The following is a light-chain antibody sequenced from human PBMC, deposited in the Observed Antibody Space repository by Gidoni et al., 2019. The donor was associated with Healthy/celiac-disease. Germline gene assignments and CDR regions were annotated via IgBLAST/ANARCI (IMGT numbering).Light chain of an antibody. Sequence: DIQLPQSPSSLSASVGDRVTITCRASQGISNYLAWYQQKPGKVPKLLLYAASTLQSGVPSRFSGSGSGTDFTLTISSLQPEDVATYYCQKYNSALWTFGQGTKVEIK. CDR2: AAS. CDR1: QGISNY. J-gene: IGKJ1*01. CDR3: QKYNSALWT. V-gene: IGKV1-27*01.